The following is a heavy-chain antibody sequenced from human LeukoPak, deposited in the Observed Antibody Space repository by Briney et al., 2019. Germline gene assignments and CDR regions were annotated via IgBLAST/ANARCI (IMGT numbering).Heavy chain of an antibody. CDR2: ISAYNGNT. CDR1: GYTFTNYG. Sequence: ASVKVSCKASGYTFTNYGISWVRQAPGQGLEWVGWISAYNGNTNYAQKFQGRVTLTTDTSTSTAYMELRSLRSDDTAVYYCARDFTYYYDSSGYYDYWGQGTLVTVS. CDR3: ARDFTYYYDSSGYYDY. V-gene: IGHV1-18*01. D-gene: IGHD3-22*01. J-gene: IGHJ4*02.